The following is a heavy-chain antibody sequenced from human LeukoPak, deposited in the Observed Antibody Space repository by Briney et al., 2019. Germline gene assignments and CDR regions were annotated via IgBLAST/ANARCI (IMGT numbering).Heavy chain of an antibody. D-gene: IGHD1-1*01. CDR1: GFTFSSYW. CDR3: TKGGGGTNYYYMDV. J-gene: IGHJ6*03. V-gene: IGHV3-9*03. CDR2: ISWNSGSI. Sequence: GGSLRLSCAVSGFTFSSYWMHWVRQAPGKGLEWVSGISWNSGSIGYADSVKGRFTISRDNAKNSLYLQMNSLRAEDMALYYCTKGGGGTNYYYMDVWGKGTTVTVSS.